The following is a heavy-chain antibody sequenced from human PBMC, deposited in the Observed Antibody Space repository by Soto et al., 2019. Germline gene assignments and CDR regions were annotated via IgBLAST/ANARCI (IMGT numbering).Heavy chain of an antibody. CDR1: GFTFSSYW. D-gene: IGHD2-2*01. CDR2: IKQDGSEK. Sequence: EVQLVESGGGLVQPGGSLRLSCAASGFTFSSYWMSWVRQAPGKGLEWVANIKQDGSEKYYVDSVKGRFTISRDNAKNSLYLQMNSLRAEDTAVYYCARDAPYPRYYYYGMDVWGQGSTVTVSS. J-gene: IGHJ6*02. V-gene: IGHV3-7*03. CDR3: ARDAPYPRYYYYGMDV.